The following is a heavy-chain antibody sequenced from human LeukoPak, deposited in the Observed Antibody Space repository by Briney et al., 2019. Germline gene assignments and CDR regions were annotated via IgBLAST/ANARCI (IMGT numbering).Heavy chain of an antibody. D-gene: IGHD2-2*02. CDR3: ARETEDIVVVPAAIKWGNWFDP. Sequence: GGSLRLSCAASGFTFSSYSMNWVRQAPGKGLEWVSYISSSSSTIYYADSVKGRFTISRDNAKNSLYLQMNSLRAEDTAVYYCARETEDIVVVPAAIKWGNWFDPWGQGILVTVSS. CDR2: ISSSSSTI. CDR1: GFTFSSYS. V-gene: IGHV3-48*04. J-gene: IGHJ5*02.